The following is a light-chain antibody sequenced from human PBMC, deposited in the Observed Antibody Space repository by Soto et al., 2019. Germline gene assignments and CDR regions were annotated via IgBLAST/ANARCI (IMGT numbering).Light chain of an antibody. J-gene: IGLJ2*01. CDR3: QSYDSSNQV. CDR1: SGSIASNY. CDR2: EDN. Sequence: NFMLTQPHSVSESPGETVTISCTRSSGSIASNYVQWYQQRPGSSPTTVIYEDNRRPSGVPDRFSGSIDSSSNSASLTISGLKTEDEADYYCQSYDSSNQVFGGGTKLTVL. V-gene: IGLV6-57*01.